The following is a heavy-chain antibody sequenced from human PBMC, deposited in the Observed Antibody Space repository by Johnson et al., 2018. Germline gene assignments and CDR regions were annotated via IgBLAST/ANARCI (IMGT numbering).Heavy chain of an antibody. CDR3: ARELVITPRGPYDI. CDR1: GFAVSNSY. D-gene: IGHD4/OR15-4a*01. V-gene: IGHV3-53*01. CDR2: FYPSGTT. J-gene: IGHJ3*02. Sequence: VQLVQSGGGLIQPGGSLRLSCSASGFAVSNSYMNWVRQSPRKGLECVSVFYPSGTTYYADSVKGRFPISRDTYKNTLFLQMDSLRADDTSVYYCARELVITPRGPYDIWCQGTLVTVSS.